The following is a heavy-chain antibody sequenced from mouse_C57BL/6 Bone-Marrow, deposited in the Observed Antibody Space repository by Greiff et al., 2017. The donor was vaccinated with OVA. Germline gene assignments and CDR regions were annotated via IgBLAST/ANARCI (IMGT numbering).Heavy chain of an antibody. V-gene: IGHV1-47*01. D-gene: IGHD2-5*01. J-gene: IGHJ3*01. CDR2: FHPYNDDT. CDR3: AVMRSNSSWFAY. Sequence: QVQLQQSGAELVKPGASVKMSCKASGYTFTTYPIEWLKQNHGKSLEWIGNFHPYNDDTKYNEKFKGKATLTVEKSSSTVYLELSRLTSDDSAVYYCAVMRSNSSWFAYWGQGTLVTVSA. CDR1: GYTFTTYP.